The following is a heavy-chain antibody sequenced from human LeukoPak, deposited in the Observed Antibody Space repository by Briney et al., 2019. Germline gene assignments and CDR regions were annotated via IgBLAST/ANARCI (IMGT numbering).Heavy chain of an antibody. J-gene: IGHJ4*02. CDR2: LAYDGTNQ. CDR1: GFTFSSYG. CDR3: AKGGPLGDTNRFDQ. V-gene: IGHV3-30*02. D-gene: IGHD2-8*01. Sequence: PGGSLRLSCAASGFTFSSYGMHWVRHAPGKGLEWVALLAYDGTNQYYADSVKGRFTISRDNSKNTVYLQMTNLRPEDTAVYYCAKGGPLGDTNRFDQWGQGTLVSVSS.